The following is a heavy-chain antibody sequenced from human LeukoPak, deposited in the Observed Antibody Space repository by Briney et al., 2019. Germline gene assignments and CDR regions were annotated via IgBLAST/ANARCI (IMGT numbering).Heavy chain of an antibody. CDR1: GFTLSSYA. CDR2: ISYDGSNK. Sequence: GRSLRLSCAASGFTLSSYAMHWVRQAPGKGLEWVAVISYDGSNKYYADSVKGRFTISRDNSKNTLYLQMNSLRAEDTAVYYCAKDSSGYDSGGFDYWGQGTLVTVSS. V-gene: IGHV3-30*04. CDR3: AKDSSGYDSGGFDY. D-gene: IGHD5-12*01. J-gene: IGHJ4*02.